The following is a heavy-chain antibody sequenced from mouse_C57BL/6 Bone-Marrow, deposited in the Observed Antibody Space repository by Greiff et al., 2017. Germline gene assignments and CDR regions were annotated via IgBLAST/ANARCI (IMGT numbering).Heavy chain of an antibody. J-gene: IGHJ2*01. Sequence: QLQQSGPELVKPGASVKISCKASGYSFTDYNMNWVKQSNGKSLEWIGVINPNYGTTSYNQKFKGKATLTVDQSSSTAYMQLNSLTSEDSAVYDCASLYDGYYPYYFDNWGQGTTLTVSS. D-gene: IGHD2-3*01. CDR3: ASLYDGYYPYYFDN. V-gene: IGHV1-39*01. CDR2: INPNYGTT. CDR1: GYSFTDYN.